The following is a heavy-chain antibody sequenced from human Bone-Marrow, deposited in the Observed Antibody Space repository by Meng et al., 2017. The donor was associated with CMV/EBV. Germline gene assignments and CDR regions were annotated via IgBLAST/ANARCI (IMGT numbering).Heavy chain of an antibody. D-gene: IGHD2-8*01. J-gene: IGHJ5*02. V-gene: IGHV1-2*02. CDR3: ASGVLMAGGINWFDP. Sequence: ASVKASCKASGYTFTGYYMHWVRQAPGQGLEWMGWINPNSGGTNYAQKFQGRVTMTRDTSISTAYMELSRLRSDDTAVYYCASGVLMAGGINWFDPWGQGTLVTVSS. CDR1: GYTFTGYY. CDR2: INPNSGGT.